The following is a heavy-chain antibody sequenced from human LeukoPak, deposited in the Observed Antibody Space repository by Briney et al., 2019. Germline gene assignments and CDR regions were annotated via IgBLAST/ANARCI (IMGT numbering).Heavy chain of an antibody. CDR3: ATHWGYSSTWQTFDY. CDR1: GFTFGSYW. Sequence: GGSLRLSCAASGFTFGSYWVHWVRQAPGKGLVWVSRINSDGTGTSYADSVKGRFTISRDNAKNTLYLQMNSLRAEDTAVYYCATHWGYSSTWQTFDYWGQGTLVTVSS. J-gene: IGHJ4*02. CDR2: INSDGTGT. D-gene: IGHD6-13*01. V-gene: IGHV3-74*01.